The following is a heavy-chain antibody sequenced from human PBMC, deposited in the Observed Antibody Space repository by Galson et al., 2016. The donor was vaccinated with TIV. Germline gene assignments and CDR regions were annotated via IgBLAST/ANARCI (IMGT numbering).Heavy chain of an antibody. Sequence: PALVKPTQTLTLTCTFSGFSLSTSGVCVSWIRQPPGKALEWLARIDWDDDKNYSPFLKTRLTISKDTSKNQVVLTMTNMDPADTATYYCARISGYYDSSGHYIPRSFDYWGQGILVTVSS. D-gene: IGHD3-22*01. J-gene: IGHJ4*02. CDR3: ARISGYYDSSGHYIPRSFDY. CDR2: IDWDDDK. V-gene: IGHV2-70*11. CDR1: GFSLSTSGVC.